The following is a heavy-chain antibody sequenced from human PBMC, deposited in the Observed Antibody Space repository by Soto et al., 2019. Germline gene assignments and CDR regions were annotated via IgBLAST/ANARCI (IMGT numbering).Heavy chain of an antibody. J-gene: IGHJ6*02. CDR2: INSDGSST. CDR1: GFTFSSYW. CDR3: TRDLQGVLYYYYGMDV. V-gene: IGHV3-74*01. Sequence: EVQLVESGGGLVQPGGSLRLSCAASGFTFSSYWMHWVRQAPGKGLVWVSRINSDGSSTRYADSVKGRFTISRDNAKNTLYLQMNSLRAEDTAVYSCTRDLQGVLYYYYGMDVWGQGTTVTVSS. D-gene: IGHD2-2*01.